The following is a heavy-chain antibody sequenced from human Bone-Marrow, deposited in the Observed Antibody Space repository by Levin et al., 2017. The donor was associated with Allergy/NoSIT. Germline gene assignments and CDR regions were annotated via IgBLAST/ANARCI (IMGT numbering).Heavy chain of an antibody. V-gene: IGHV3-23*01. J-gene: IGHJ4*02. CDR3: AKDSEPNDYSSSPDY. CDR1: GFTFSSYA. Sequence: PGGSLRLSCAASGFTFSSYAMSWVRQAPGKGLEWVSSISGVGDSTNYADSVKGRLTISRDNSKNTVYLQMNSLRAEDTAVYYCAKDSEPNDYSSSPDYWGQGTLVTVSS. CDR2: ISGVGDST. D-gene: IGHD6-6*01.